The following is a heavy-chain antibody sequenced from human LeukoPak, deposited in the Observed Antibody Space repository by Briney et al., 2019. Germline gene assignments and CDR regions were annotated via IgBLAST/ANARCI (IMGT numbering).Heavy chain of an antibody. V-gene: IGHV3-20*04. CDR2: INWNGGST. J-gene: IGHJ4*02. D-gene: IGHD6-19*01. CDR1: GFTFDDYG. Sequence: GGSLRLSCAASGFTFDDYGMSWVRQAPGKGLEWVSGINWNGGSTGYADSVKGRFTISRDNAKNSLYLQMNSLRAEDTALYYCARASMYSSGSVFDSWGQGTLVTVSS. CDR3: ARASMYSSGSVFDS.